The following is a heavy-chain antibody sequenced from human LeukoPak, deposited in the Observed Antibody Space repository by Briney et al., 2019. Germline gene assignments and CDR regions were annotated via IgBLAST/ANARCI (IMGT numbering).Heavy chain of an antibody. CDR3: ARHWSPYYDSSAMVD. J-gene: IGHJ4*02. CDR2: IYPGDSDT. D-gene: IGHD3-22*01. Sequence: GASLKISCKGSGYSFTSYWIGWVRQLPGKGLEWMGIIYPGDSDTRYSPSFQGQVTISADKSISTAYLQWSSLKASDTAMYYCARHWSPYYDSSAMVDWGQGTLVTVSS. V-gene: IGHV5-51*01. CDR1: GYSFTSYW.